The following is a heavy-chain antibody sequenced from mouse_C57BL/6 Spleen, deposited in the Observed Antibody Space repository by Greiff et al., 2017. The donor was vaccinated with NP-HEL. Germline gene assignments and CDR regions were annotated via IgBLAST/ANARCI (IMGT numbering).Heavy chain of an antibody. CDR2: ISDGGSYT. D-gene: IGHD1-1*01. V-gene: IGHV5-4*01. CDR1: GFTFSSYA. J-gene: IGHJ1*03. CDR3: AGTTVVAHWYFDV. Sequence: EVQLVESGGGLVKPGGSLKLSCAASGFTFSSYAMSWVRQTPEKRLEWVATISDGGSYTYYPDNVKGRFTISRDNAKNNLYLQMSNLKSEDTAMYYCAGTTVVAHWYFDVWGTGTTVTVSS.